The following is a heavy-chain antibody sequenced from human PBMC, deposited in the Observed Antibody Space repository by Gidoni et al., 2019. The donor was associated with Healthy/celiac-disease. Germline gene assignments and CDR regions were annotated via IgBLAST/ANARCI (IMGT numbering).Heavy chain of an antibody. CDR1: GFTFSSYG. D-gene: IGHD2-2*03. CDR3: AAKGMDE. CDR2: ISYDGSNK. Sequence: QVQLVESGGCVVQPGSSLRLSCAASGFTFSSYGMNWVRQATGKGLEWVAVISYDGSNKYYEDSVKGRFTISRDNSKNTRYLQMNSLRAEDTAVYYFAAKGMDEGGQGTLVIVSS. J-gene: IGHJ4*02. V-gene: IGHV3-30*03.